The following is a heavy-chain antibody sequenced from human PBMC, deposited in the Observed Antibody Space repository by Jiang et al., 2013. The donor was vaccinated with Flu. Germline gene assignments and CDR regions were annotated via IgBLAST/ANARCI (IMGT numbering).Heavy chain of an antibody. D-gene: IGHD6-19*01. CDR2: INAGNGNT. V-gene: IGHV1-3*01. CDR3: ARGVAVAGNWYFDL. CDR1: GYTFTTLC. Sequence: ASGYTFTTLCYALGAARPPDKGLKWMGWINAGNGNTKYSQKFQGRVTITRDTSASTAYMELSSLRSEDTAVYYCARGVAVAGNWYFDLWGRGTLVTVSS. J-gene: IGHJ2*01.